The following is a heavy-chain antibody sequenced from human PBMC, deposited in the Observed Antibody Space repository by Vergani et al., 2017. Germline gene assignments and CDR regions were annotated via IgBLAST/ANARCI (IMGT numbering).Heavy chain of an antibody. V-gene: IGHV3-23*01. D-gene: IGHD6-19*01. Sequence: EVQLLESGGGLVQPGGSLRLSCAASGFTFSSYAMSWVRQAPGKGLEWVSAISGSGGNTYYADSVKGRFTISRDNSKNTLYLQMNSLRAEDTAVYYCAKDLQWLVRGVGAFDIWGQGTMVTVSS. CDR3: AKDLQWLVRGVGAFDI. J-gene: IGHJ3*02. CDR1: GFTFSSYA. CDR2: ISGSGGNT.